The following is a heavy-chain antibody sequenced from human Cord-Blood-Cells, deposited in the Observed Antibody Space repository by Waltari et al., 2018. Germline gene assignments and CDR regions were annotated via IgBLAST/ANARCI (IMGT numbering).Heavy chain of an antibody. CDR2: FDPEDGET. CDR3: ATHTPPHYYDSSGYYYYGMDV. V-gene: IGHV1-24*01. D-gene: IGHD3-22*01. Sequence: QVQLVQSGAEVKKPGASVKVSCKVSGYTLTELSMHWVRQPPGKGIEGRGGFDPEDGETIYAQKFQGRVTMTEDTSTDTAYMELSSLRSEDTAVYYCATHTPPHYYDSSGYYYYGMDVWGQGTTVTVSS. J-gene: IGHJ6*02. CDR1: GYTLTELS.